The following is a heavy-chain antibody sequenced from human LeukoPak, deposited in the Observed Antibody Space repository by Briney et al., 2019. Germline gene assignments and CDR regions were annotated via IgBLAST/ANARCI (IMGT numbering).Heavy chain of an antibody. CDR3: ARGGYYYDSPDAFDI. J-gene: IGHJ3*02. Sequence: AGGSLRLSCAASGFTFSDYYMSWIRQPPGKGLEWIGEINHSGSTNYNPSLKSRVTISVDTSKNQFSLKLSSVTAADTAVYYCARGGYYYDSPDAFDIWGQGTMVTVSS. CDR2: INHSGST. D-gene: IGHD3-22*01. CDR1: GFTFSDYY. V-gene: IGHV4-34*01.